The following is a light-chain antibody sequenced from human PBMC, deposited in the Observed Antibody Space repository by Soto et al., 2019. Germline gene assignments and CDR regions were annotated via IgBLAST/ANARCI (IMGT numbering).Light chain of an antibody. CDR2: AAS. CDR3: QQYYSYPFT. CDR1: HDINTY. V-gene: IGKV1-16*01. J-gene: IGKJ3*01. Sequence: DIQMTHSPSSLSASVGDRVTITCQASHDINTYLHWYQQKLGKAPKLLIYAASTLQSGVPSRFSGSGSGTDFTLTISCLQSEDFATYYCQQYYSYPFTFGPGTKVDIK.